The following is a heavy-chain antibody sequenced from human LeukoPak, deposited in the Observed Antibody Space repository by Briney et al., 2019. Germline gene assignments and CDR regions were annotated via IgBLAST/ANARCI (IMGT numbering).Heavy chain of an antibody. J-gene: IGHJ4*02. CDR2: IIPIFGTA. CDR3: AKAAWYDFWSYFDY. Sequence: SVKVSCKASGGTFSSYAISWVRQAPGQGLEWKGGIIPIFGTANYAQKFQGRVTITADESTSTAYMELSSLRAEDTAVYYCAKAAWYDFWSYFDYWGQGTLVTVSS. CDR1: GGTFSSYA. D-gene: IGHD3-3*01. V-gene: IGHV1-69*13.